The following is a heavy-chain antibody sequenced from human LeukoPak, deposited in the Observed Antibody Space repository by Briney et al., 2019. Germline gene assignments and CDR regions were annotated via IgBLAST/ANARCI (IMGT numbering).Heavy chain of an antibody. D-gene: IGHD2-2*01. CDR2: IIPIFGTA. V-gene: IGHV1-69*13. CDR3: SSSTSRNYYYYYMDV. Sequence: SVKVSCKASGGTFSSYAISWVRQAPGQGLEWMGGIIPIFGTANYAQKFQGRVTITADESTSTAYMELSSLRSEDTAVYYCSSSTSRNYYYYYMDVWGKGTTVTVSS. CDR1: GGTFSSYA. J-gene: IGHJ6*03.